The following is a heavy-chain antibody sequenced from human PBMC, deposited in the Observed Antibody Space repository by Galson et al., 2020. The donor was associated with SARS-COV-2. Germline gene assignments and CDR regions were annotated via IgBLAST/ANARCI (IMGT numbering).Heavy chain of an antibody. CDR2: IYSGGST. CDR3: ARDGRADWNYYHGMDD. CDR1: GFTVSDNY. J-gene: IGHJ6*02. Sequence: TGGSLRLSCAASGFTVSDNYMCWVRQAPGKGLEWVSGIYSGGSTYYADSVKGRFTISRDNTKNTLHLQMNSLRAEDTAVYYCARDGRADWNYYHGMDDWGQGTTVTVSS. V-gene: IGHV3-66*01. D-gene: IGHD2-21*01.